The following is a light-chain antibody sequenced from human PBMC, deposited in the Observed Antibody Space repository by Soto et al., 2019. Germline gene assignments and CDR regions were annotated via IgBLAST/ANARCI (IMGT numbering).Light chain of an antibody. CDR3: SSYTTTGTVL. Sequence: QSALTQPASVSGSPGQSITISCTGTSSDVGGYKFVSWYQRHPGKAPKLIISDVSNRPSGVSNRFSGSKSGNTASLTISGLQAEDEADYFCSSYTTTGTVLFGGGTKLTVL. V-gene: IGLV2-14*03. CDR2: DVS. J-gene: IGLJ3*02. CDR1: SSDVGGYKF.